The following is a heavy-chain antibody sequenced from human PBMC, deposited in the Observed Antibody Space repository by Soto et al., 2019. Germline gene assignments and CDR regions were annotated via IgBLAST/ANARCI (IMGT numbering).Heavy chain of an antibody. V-gene: IGHV5-51*01. CDR1: GYIFTSYW. CDR3: ARHSSSRYYYYYYGMDV. Sequence: GESLKISCNGSGYIFTSYWIGWVRQMPGKGLEWMGIIYPGDSDTRYSPSFQGQVTISADKSISTAYLQWSSLKASDTAMYYCARHSSSRYYYYYYGMDVWGQGTTVTVSS. D-gene: IGHD2-2*01. CDR2: IYPGDSDT. J-gene: IGHJ6*02.